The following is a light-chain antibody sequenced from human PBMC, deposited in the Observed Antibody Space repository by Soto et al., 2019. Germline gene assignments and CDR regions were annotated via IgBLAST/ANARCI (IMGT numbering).Light chain of an antibody. CDR1: SSDVGGYNY. CDR3: CSYTTSNTRQIV. J-gene: IGLJ1*01. V-gene: IGLV2-14*01. Sequence: QSALTQPASVSGSPGQSITISCTGTSSDVGGYNYVSWYQQHPGKAPKFMIYDVSNRPSGVSNRFSGSQSGNTASLTTSGLQAEDEADYYCCSYTTSNTRQIVFGTGTKATVL. CDR2: DVS.